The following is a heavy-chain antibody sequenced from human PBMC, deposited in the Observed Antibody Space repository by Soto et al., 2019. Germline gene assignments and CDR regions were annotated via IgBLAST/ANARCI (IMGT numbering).Heavy chain of an antibody. CDR1: GFTFSSYA. CDR3: ARESEDLTSNFDY. V-gene: IGHV3-23*01. Sequence: GGSLRLSCAASGFTFSSYAMSWVRQAPGKGLEWVSAISGSGGSTYYADSVKGRFTISRDNSKNTLYLQMNSLSAEDTAVYYCARESEDLTSNFDYWGQGTLVTVSS. CDR2: ISGSGGST. J-gene: IGHJ4*02.